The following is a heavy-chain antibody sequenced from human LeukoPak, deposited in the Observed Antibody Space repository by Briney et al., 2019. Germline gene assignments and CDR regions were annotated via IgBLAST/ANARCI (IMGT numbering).Heavy chain of an antibody. Sequence: SVKVSRKASGGTFSSCAISWVRQAPGQGLEWMGGIIPIFGTANYAQKFQGRVTITADESTSTAYMELSSLRSEDTAVYYCASAVEMATTADYWGQGTLVTVSS. CDR1: GGTFSSCA. CDR3: ASAVEMATTADY. D-gene: IGHD5-24*01. J-gene: IGHJ4*02. V-gene: IGHV1-69*13. CDR2: IIPIFGTA.